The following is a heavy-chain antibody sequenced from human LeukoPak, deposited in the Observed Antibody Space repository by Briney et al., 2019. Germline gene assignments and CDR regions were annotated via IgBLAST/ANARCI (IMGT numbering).Heavy chain of an antibody. Sequence: PSQTVSLTCTVSGGTISWWGYYRICIRQHPGKCLEWMGYIYYRGRTYYNPSLNSRVTISVDTSKNQFSLKLSSVTAADSAVFFCQAEGGIRYCSGGSCCSTFDYWGQGTLVTVSS. D-gene: IGHD2-15*01. V-gene: IGHV4-31*03. CDR1: GGTISWWGYY. CDR2: IYYRGRT. CDR3: QAEGGIRYCSGGSCCSTFDY. J-gene: IGHJ4*02.